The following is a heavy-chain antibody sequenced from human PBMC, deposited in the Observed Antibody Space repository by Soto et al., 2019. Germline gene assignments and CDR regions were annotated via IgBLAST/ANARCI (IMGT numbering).Heavy chain of an antibody. CDR3: AKEIAVAGDLDY. D-gene: IGHD6-19*01. V-gene: IGHV3-30*18. CDR1: GFTFRSYG. Sequence: GGSLRLSCVASGFTFRSYGIHCVRQAPGKGLEWVAVVSSDGRTTYYADSVKGRFTISRDNSKNTLYLQMDSLRPEDTAVYYCAKEIAVAGDLDYWGHGTLVTVSS. CDR2: VSSDGRTT. J-gene: IGHJ4*01.